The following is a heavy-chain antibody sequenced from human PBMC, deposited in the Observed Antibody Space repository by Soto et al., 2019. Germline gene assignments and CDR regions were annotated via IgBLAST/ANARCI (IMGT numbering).Heavy chain of an antibody. CDR3: AMLSWNSAWGAFDI. CDR2: TYYRSKWYN. J-gene: IGHJ3*02. V-gene: IGHV6-1*01. D-gene: IGHD1-7*01. CDR1: GDSVSSNSAA. Sequence: SQTLSLPCAISGDSVSSNSAAWNWIRQSPSRGLEWLGRTYYRSKWYNDYAVSVKSRITINPDTSKNQFSLQLNSVTPEDTAVYYCAMLSWNSAWGAFDIWGQGTMVTVSS.